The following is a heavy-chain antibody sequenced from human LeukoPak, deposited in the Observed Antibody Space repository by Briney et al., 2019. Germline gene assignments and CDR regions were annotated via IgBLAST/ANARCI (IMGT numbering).Heavy chain of an antibody. CDR1: GFTFSSYE. J-gene: IGHJ4*02. CDR3: ARDLYSSSYRDY. CDR2: ISSSGSTI. V-gene: IGHV3-48*03. Sequence: GGSLRLSCAASGFTFSSYEMNWVRQAPGKGLEWVSYISSSGSTIYYADSVKGRFTISRDNAKNSLYLQMNSLRAEDTAVYYCARDLYSSSYRDYWGQGTLVTVPS. D-gene: IGHD6-6*01.